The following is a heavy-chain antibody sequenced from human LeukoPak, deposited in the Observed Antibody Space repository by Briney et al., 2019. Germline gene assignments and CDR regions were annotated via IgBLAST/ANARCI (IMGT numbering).Heavy chain of an antibody. D-gene: IGHD1-26*01. J-gene: IGHJ4*02. CDR2: IHHSGGT. CDR3: ARGDNGSGSYHFDY. V-gene: IGHV4-38-2*02. CDR1: GYSIISSYY. Sequence: PSETLSLTCTVSGYSIISSYYWAWIRQPPGKGLGWIGSIHHSGGTFYNSSLKSRVTISVDTSKKQFSLRLTSVTAADTAVYYCARGDNGSGSYHFDYWGQGTLVTVSS.